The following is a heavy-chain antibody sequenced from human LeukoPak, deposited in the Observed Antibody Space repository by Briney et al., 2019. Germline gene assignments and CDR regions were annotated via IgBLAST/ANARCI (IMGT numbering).Heavy chain of an antibody. Sequence: GGSLRLSCAASGFTFSNYWMHWVRQAPGKGLVWVSRINSDGSSTSYADSVKGRFTISRDNAKNTLYLQMNSLRAEDTAVYYCARVAGSWPLKFFDYWGHGTLVTVSS. D-gene: IGHD6-13*01. CDR1: GFTFSNYW. CDR3: ARVAGSWPLKFFDY. J-gene: IGHJ4*01. CDR2: INSDGSST. V-gene: IGHV3-74*01.